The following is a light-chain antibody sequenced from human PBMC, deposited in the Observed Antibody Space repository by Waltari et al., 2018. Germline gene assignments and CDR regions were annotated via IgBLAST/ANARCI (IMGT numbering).Light chain of an antibody. CDR3: QQYYSYPLT. J-gene: IGKJ1*01. Sequence: DIQMTQSPSTLSASVGDRVTITCRASQSINSWLAWYQQKAGKAPKVLIYKASTLESGVPSRFSGSESGTEFILIISSLQPDDFATYFCQQYYSYPLTFGQGTKVEIK. V-gene: IGKV1-5*03. CDR2: KAS. CDR1: QSINSW.